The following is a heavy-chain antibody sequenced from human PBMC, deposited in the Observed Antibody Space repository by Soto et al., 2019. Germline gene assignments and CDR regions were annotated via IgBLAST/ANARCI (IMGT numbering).Heavy chain of an antibody. V-gene: IGHV1-18*01. CDR2: ISAYNGNT. CDR3: ARGEEGYYYDSSGYYLGAFDI. J-gene: IGHJ3*02. D-gene: IGHD3-22*01. Sequence: QVQLVQSGAEVKKPGASVKVSCKASGYTFTSYGISWVRQAPGQGLEWMGWISAYNGNTNYAQKLQGRVTMTTDTSTSAAYKGLRSLRSDDTAVYYCARGEEGYYYDSSGYYLGAFDIWGQGTMVTVSS. CDR1: GYTFTSYG.